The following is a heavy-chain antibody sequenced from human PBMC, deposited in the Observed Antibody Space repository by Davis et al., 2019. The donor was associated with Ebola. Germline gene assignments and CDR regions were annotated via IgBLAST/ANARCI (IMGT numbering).Heavy chain of an antibody. CDR2: ISSSSSYT. D-gene: IGHD3-22*01. CDR1: GFTFSSYS. V-gene: IGHV3-21*05. Sequence: GESLKISCAASGFTFSSYSMNWVRQAPGKGLEWVSYISSSSSYTNYADSVKGRFTISRDNAKNSLYLQMNSLRAEDTAVYYCARVRFPYYYDSSGTQSFGMDVWGQGTTVTVSS. J-gene: IGHJ6*02. CDR3: ARVRFPYYYDSSGTQSFGMDV.